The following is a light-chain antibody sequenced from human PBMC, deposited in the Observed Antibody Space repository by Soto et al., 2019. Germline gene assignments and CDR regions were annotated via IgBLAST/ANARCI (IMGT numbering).Light chain of an antibody. CDR1: QSVATN. CDR2: GAS. Sequence: EAGLTQSPATLSVSPGERATLSCRASQSVATNLAWYQQRPGQAPRLLIYGASKRAVGLPARFSGSGSGTEFTLTITSLQSEDFATYYCQHYNSYSETFGQGTKVELK. V-gene: IGKV3-15*01. CDR3: QHYNSYSET. J-gene: IGKJ1*01.